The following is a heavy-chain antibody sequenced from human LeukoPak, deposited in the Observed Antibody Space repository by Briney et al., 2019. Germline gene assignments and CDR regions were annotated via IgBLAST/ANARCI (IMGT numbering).Heavy chain of an antibody. D-gene: IGHD3-16*02. Sequence: PSETLSLTCTVSGGSISSPTYYWAWIRQPPGQELEWIKNNHHSGSTYDNPSLKSRFTMSVDTSKNQFSLNLRSVTAADTAVYYCARVGGYHDPPDYWGQGTLVTVSS. CDR1: GGSISSPTYY. V-gene: IGHV4-39*01. CDR3: ARVGGYHDPPDY. CDR2: NHHSGST. J-gene: IGHJ4*02.